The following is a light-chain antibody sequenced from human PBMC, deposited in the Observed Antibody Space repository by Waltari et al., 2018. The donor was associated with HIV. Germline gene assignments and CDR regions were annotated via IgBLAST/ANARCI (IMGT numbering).Light chain of an antibody. V-gene: IGKV3-11*01. CDR1: QSVGNF. J-gene: IGKJ1*01. CDR3: QQRSTWPST. Sequence: ENVLTQFPATLSLSPGERATLSCRASQSVGNFLVWYQQKPGQAPRLLIYEASNRAAGIPARFSGSGSGTDFTLTISRLEPEDFAVYYCQQRSTWPSTFGQGTKAEIK. CDR2: EAS.